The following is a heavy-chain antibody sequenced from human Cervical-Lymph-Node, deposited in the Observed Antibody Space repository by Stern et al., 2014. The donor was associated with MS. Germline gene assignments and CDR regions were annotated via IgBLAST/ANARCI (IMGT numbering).Heavy chain of an antibody. CDR3: ARDPAAWDH. J-gene: IGHJ4*02. D-gene: IGHD2-15*01. CDR1: GFTFNNYW. Sequence: EVQLVESGGGLVQPGESLRLSCVASGFTFNNYWMSWVRQTPGKRLEWVANINPDGSERYNVDSVQGRFTISRDNAKNSLYLHMNSLRAEDTAIYYCARDPAAWDHWGQGTLVSVSS. CDR2: INPDGSER. V-gene: IGHV3-7*01.